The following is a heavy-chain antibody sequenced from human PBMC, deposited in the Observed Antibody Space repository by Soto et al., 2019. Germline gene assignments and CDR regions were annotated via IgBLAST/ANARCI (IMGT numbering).Heavy chain of an antibody. J-gene: IGHJ6*02. CDR3: AMVDVYVTPSPQDV. CDR1: VYTITSYG. CDR2: INTYNGNT. D-gene: IGHD3-16*01. Sequence: EASVKVSCKASVYTITSYGIGWARQAPGQGLEWMGWINTYNGNTNYAQNLQGRVTLTTDTSTSTAYMELRSLRSNDTAIYYCAMVDVYVTPSPQDVWGQGTTVTVSS. V-gene: IGHV1-18*01.